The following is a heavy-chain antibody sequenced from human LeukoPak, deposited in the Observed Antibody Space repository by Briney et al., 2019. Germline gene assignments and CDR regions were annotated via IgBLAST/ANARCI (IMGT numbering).Heavy chain of an antibody. V-gene: IGHV1-8*01. D-gene: IGHD6-13*01. J-gene: IGHJ3*02. CDR1: GYTFTSYD. Sequence: ASVKVSCKASGYTFTSYDINWVRQATRQGLEWMGWMNPNSGNTGYAQKFQGRVTMTRNTSISTAYMELSSLRSEDTAVYYCAIVTGIAEAFDIWGQGTMVTVSS. CDR3: AIVTGIAEAFDI. CDR2: MNPNSGNT.